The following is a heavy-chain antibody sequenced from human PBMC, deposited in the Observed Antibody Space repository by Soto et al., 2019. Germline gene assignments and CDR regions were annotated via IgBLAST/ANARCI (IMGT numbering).Heavy chain of an antibody. Sequence: QVQLVQSGAEVKKPGASVKVSCKASGYTFTSYGISWVRQAPGQGLEWMGWISAYNGNTNYAQKLQGRVTMTTDTSTSTAYMELRSLRSDDTAVYCCAREPYYDFWSGYYSYMDVWGKGTTVTVSS. CDR3: AREPYYDFWSGYYSYMDV. J-gene: IGHJ6*03. V-gene: IGHV1-18*01. CDR2: ISAYNGNT. CDR1: GYTFTSYG. D-gene: IGHD3-3*01.